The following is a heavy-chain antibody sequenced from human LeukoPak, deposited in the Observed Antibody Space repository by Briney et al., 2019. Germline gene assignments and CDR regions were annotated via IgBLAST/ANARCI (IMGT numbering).Heavy chain of an antibody. CDR2: INPNSGGT. CDR1: GYTFTAYY. D-gene: IGHD3-22*01. V-gene: IGHV1-2*02. CDR3: ARVLLTYYFDSSGYYDY. J-gene: IGHJ4*02. Sequence: GASVKVSCKASGYTFTAYYMHWVRQAPGQGLEGMGWINPNSGGTNYAQKFQDRVTMTRDTSIITAYMELSRLRSDDTAVYYCARVLLTYYFDSSGYYDYWGQGTLVTVSS.